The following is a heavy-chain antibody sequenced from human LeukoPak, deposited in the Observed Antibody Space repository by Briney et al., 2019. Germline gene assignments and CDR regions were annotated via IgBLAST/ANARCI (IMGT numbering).Heavy chain of an antibody. V-gene: IGHV4-34*01. CDR3: ARGIMTTVTYYFDY. CDR1: GGPFSDHY. D-gene: IGHD4-17*01. Sequence: SETLSLTCGVYGGPFSDHYWSWIRQTPGKGLEWIGEINHSGSTNYNPSLKSRVTISVDTSKNQFSLKLSSVTAADTAVYYCARGIMTTVTYYFDYWGQGTLVTVSS. J-gene: IGHJ4*02. CDR2: INHSGST.